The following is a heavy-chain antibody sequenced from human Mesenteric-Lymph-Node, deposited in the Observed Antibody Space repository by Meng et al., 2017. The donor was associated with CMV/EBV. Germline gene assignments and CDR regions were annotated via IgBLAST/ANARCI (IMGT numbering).Heavy chain of an antibody. D-gene: IGHD3-9*01. V-gene: IGHV4-34*01. Sequence: QVQLHPWGAGLLKPSETLSGTCAVYGGSFSGYYWNWIRQSSEKGLEWIGEINHSGSTTYNPSFTSRIIISVDTSTNQISLNMSSVTAADTAVYYCARGSSYDILTGYFDYWGQGALVTVSS. J-gene: IGHJ4*02. CDR1: GGSFSGYY. CDR2: INHSGST. CDR3: ARGSSYDILTGYFDY.